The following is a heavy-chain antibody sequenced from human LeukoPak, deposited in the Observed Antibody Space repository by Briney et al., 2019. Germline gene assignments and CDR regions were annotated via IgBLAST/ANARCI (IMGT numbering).Heavy chain of an antibody. CDR2: ISYDGSNK. V-gene: IGHV3-30-3*01. CDR1: GFTFSSYA. D-gene: IGHD4-23*01. J-gene: IGHJ4*02. Sequence: GGSLRLSCAASGFTFSSYAMSWVRQAPGKGLEWVAVISYDGSNKYYADSVKGRFTISRDNSKNTLYLQMNSLRAEDTAVYYCARVGWTGPSSYGGNYVHYYFDYWGQGTLVTVSS. CDR3: ARVGWTGPSSYGGNYVHYYFDY.